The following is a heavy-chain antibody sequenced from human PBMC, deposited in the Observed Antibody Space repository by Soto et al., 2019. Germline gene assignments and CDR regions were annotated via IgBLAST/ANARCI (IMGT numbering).Heavy chain of an antibody. J-gene: IGHJ4*02. CDR1: GYTFTSYA. V-gene: IGHV1-3*01. D-gene: IGHD3-3*01. CDR2: INAGNGNT. Sequence: QVQLVQSGAEVKKPGASVKVSCKASGYTFTSYAMHWVRQAPGQRLEWMGWINAGNGNTKYSQKFQGRVTITRDTSASTADMELSSLRSEDTAVDYCAVWGGHPLFDYWGQGTLVTVSS. CDR3: AVWGGHPLFDY.